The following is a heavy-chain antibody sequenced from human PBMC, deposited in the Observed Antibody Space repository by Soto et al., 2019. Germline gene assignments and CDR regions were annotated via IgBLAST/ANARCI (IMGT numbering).Heavy chain of an antibody. CDR3: AREKKAIQIWLSSVSYYFDY. Sequence: SVKVSCKASGGTFSSYAISWVRQAPGQGLEWMGGIIPIFGTANYAQKFQGRVTITADESTSTAYMELSSLRSEDTAVYYCAREKKAIQIWLSSVSYYFDYWGQGTLVTVSS. CDR2: IIPIFGTA. D-gene: IGHD5-18*01. J-gene: IGHJ4*02. V-gene: IGHV1-69*13. CDR1: GGTFSSYA.